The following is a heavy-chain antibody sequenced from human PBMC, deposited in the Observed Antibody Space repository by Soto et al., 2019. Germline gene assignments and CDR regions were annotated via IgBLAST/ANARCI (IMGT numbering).Heavy chain of an antibody. V-gene: IGHV1-69*01. Sequence: QVQLVQSGAEVKKPGSSVKVSCKASGGTFSSYAISWVRQAPGQGLEWMGGIIPIFGTANYAQKFQGRVTITADESTSTAYMELRSLRSEDTAVYYCARLTYCSSTSCYPRTFNWFDPWGQGTLVTVSS. CDR1: GGTFSSYA. CDR2: IIPIFGTA. D-gene: IGHD2-2*01. J-gene: IGHJ5*02. CDR3: ARLTYCSSTSCYPRTFNWFDP.